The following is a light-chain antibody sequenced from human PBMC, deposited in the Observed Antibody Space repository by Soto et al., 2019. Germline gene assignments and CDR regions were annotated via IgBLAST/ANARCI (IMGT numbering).Light chain of an antibody. J-gene: IGLJ1*01. Sequence: QSALTQPASVSGSPGQSITISCTGSSSDIGGYNYVSWYQQHPDKAPKLMIYHVSNRPSGISSRFSGSKSGNTASLTISGLQAEDEADYYCSSYTCSTTYVFGTGTKVTVL. V-gene: IGLV2-14*01. CDR3: SSYTCSTTYV. CDR1: SSDIGGYNY. CDR2: HVS.